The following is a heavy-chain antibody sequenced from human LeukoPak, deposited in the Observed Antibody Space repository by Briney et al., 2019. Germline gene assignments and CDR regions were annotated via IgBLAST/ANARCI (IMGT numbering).Heavy chain of an antibody. Sequence: GDPLKSSCKGSGYIVSTYWIGWVRQIPGKGLERMGIIYTCYSPTRYSPSLQGLVTITADNSISPGYLQSSSPKASDTAMYYCARLAMATLGYWGQGTLVTVSS. V-gene: IGHV5-51*01. CDR1: GYIVSTYW. J-gene: IGHJ4*02. CDR3: ARLAMATLGY. CDR2: IYTCYSPT. D-gene: IGHD5-24*01.